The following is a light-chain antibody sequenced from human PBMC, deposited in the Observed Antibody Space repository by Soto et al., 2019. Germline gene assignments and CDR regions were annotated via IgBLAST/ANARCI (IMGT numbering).Light chain of an antibody. J-gene: IGLJ2*01. CDR2: GNS. CDR3: QSYDISLSVVV. Sequence: QSVLTQPPSVSGAPGQRVTISCTGSSSNIGAGYDVHWYQQLPGTAPKLLIYGNSNRPSGVPDRFSGSKSGTSASLAITGLQAEDEADYYCQSYDISLSVVVFGGGTKPPS. CDR1: SSNIGAGYD. V-gene: IGLV1-40*01.